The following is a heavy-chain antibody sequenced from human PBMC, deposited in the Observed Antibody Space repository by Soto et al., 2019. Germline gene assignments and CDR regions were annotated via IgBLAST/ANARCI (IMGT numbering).Heavy chain of an antibody. CDR3: VKDRKTRDWGGRFDY. V-gene: IGHV3-64D*09. CDR1: GFTFSSYA. J-gene: IGHJ4*02. Sequence: GGSLRLSCSASGFTFSSYAMHWVRQAPRKVLEYVSAISSNGGRTYYADSVKGRFTISRDNSKNTLYLQMSSLRAEDTAVYYCVKDRKTRDWGGRFDYWGQGTLVTVSS. CDR2: ISSNGGRT. D-gene: IGHD3-10*01.